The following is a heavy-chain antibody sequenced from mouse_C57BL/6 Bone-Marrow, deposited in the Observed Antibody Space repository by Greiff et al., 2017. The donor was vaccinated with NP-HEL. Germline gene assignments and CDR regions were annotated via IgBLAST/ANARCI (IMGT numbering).Heavy chain of an antibody. V-gene: IGHV1-80*01. CDR3: ARDGYYLFSD. CDR2: IYPGDGDT. D-gene: IGHD2-3*01. Sequence: QVQLQQSGAELVKPGASVKISCKASGYAFSSYWMNWVKQRPGQGLEWIGQIYPGDGDTNYNGKFKGKATLTADKSSSPAYMQLSSLTSEDSAVYFCARDGYYLFSDWGKGTLVTVSA. CDR1: GYAFSSYW. J-gene: IGHJ3*01.